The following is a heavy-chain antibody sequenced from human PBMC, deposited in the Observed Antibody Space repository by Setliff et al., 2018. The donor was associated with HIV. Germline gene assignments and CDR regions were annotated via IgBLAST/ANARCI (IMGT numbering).Heavy chain of an antibody. CDR3: ARGSCGGCYLSDY. Sequence: ASVKVSCKASGYTFTRNGISWVRQAPGQGLEWMEWISAYNYKTKYSQKFQGRVTITRDTSANTAYMELSSLRSEDTTVYYCARGSCGGCYLSDYWGQGTLVTVSS. CDR1: GYTFTRNG. D-gene: IGHD2-15*01. J-gene: IGHJ4*02. V-gene: IGHV1-18*01. CDR2: ISAYNYKT.